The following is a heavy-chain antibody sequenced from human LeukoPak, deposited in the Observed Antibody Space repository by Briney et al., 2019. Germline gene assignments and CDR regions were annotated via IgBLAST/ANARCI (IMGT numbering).Heavy chain of an antibody. D-gene: IGHD5-24*01. Sequence: GSLRLTCVASGFPFSSYWMTWVRQAPGKGLEWVANIKQDGSKKSYVDSVKGRFTISRDNTKNSLYLQMNSLRAEDTAIYYCTRVGYIDEGIDYWGQGTLVTVSS. J-gene: IGHJ4*02. CDR2: IKQDGSKK. CDR3: TRVGYIDEGIDY. V-gene: IGHV3-7*04. CDR1: GFPFSSYW.